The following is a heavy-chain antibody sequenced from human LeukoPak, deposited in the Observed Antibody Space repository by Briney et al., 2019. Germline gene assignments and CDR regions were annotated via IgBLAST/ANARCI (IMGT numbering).Heavy chain of an antibody. CDR1: GFTLSRYW. CDR3: ARDFAGGDDY. CDR2: IEPDVSRI. D-gene: IGHD3-16*01. J-gene: IGHJ4*02. Sequence: PGGSLRLSCAASGFTLSRYWMHWVRQVPGKGLVWVSRIEPDVSRITYADSLKGRFTMSRDNAKNTLYLQMNSLRAEDTAVYYCARDFAGGDDYWGQGTLVTVSS. V-gene: IGHV3-74*01.